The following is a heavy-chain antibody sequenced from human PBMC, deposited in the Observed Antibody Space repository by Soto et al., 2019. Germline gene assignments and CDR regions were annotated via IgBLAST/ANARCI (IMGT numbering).Heavy chain of an antibody. Sequence: QVQLQESGPGLVKPSETLSLTCTVSGGSISTYYWSWIRQPPGKGLEWLGWIYYSGSASSNPFLKSRVTMSVDTSKNQFSLKLSSVTATDTAMYFCARHIYGDHDYFDSWGQGTLVTVSS. J-gene: IGHJ4*02. D-gene: IGHD4-17*01. CDR1: GGSISTYY. CDR2: IYYSGSA. V-gene: IGHV4-59*08. CDR3: ARHIYGDHDYFDS.